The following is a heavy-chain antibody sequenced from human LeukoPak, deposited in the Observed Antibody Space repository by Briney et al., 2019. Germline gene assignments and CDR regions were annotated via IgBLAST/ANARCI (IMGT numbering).Heavy chain of an antibody. J-gene: IGHJ4*02. CDR3: AKAREYGGWLQFDNYFDY. D-gene: IGHD5-24*01. CDR1: GFTFNNYA. CDR2: ISSGGDYT. Sequence: GGSLRLSCAASGFTFNNYAMSWVRQAPGRGLEWVSAISSGGDYTNSADSVRGRFTTSTDNTRNTLYLQMNSLRAEDTAVYYCAKAREYGGWLQFDNYFDYWGQGTLVTVLS. V-gene: IGHV3-23*01.